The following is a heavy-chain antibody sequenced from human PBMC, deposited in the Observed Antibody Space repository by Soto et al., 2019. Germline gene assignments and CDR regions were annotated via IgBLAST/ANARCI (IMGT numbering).Heavy chain of an antibody. CDR2: IWYDGSNK. J-gene: IGHJ4*02. Sequence: QVQLVESGGGVVQPGRSLRLSCAASGFMFSSHGIHWIRQAPGKGLEWVAVIWYDGSNKYYADSVKGRFIISRDNSKNTLYLQMKSLRVEDTAVYYCGPDTLDYWGQGTVVTVSS. CDR3: GPDTLDY. CDR1: GFMFSSHG. V-gene: IGHV3-33*01.